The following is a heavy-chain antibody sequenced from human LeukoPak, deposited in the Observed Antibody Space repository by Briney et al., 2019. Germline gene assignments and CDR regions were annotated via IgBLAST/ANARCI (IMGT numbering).Heavy chain of an antibody. Sequence: GGSLRLSCAASGFNFSSYEMNWVRQAPGKGLEWVSYISSSGSTIYYADSVKGRFTISRDNAKNSLYLQMNSLRVEDTAVYYCARSAGTWFDPWGQGTLVTVSS. CDR2: ISSSGSTI. V-gene: IGHV3-48*03. D-gene: IGHD1-1*01. J-gene: IGHJ5*02. CDR3: ARSAGTWFDP. CDR1: GFNFSSYE.